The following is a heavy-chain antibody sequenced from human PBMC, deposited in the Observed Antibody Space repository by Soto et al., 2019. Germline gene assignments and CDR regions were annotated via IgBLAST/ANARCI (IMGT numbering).Heavy chain of an antibody. V-gene: IGHV3-30*18. J-gene: IGHJ6*02. CDR3: AKDLELRSVSWYYGMDV. CDR1: GFTFSSYG. Sequence: PGGSLRLSCAASGFTFSSYGMHWVRQAPGKGLEWVAVISYDGSNKYYADSVKGRFTISRDNSKNTLYLQMNSLRAEDTAVYYCAKDLELRSVSWYYGMDVRAQRTTVTVSS. CDR2: ISYDGSNK. D-gene: IGHD1-7*01.